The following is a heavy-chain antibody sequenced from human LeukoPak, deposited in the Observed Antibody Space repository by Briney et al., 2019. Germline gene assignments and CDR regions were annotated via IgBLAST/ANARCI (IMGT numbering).Heavy chain of an antibody. CDR3: AKDMSPSLATGWFDP. J-gene: IGHJ5*02. D-gene: IGHD3-10*01. CDR1: GFTFDDYA. CDR2: ISWNSGNI. V-gene: IGHV3-9*01. Sequence: GGSLRLSCAASGFTFDDYAMHWVRQAPRKGLEWVSGISWNSGNIGYADSVKGRFTISRDNAKNSLYLQMNSLRAEDTALYYCAKDMSPSLATGWFDPWGQGTLVTVSS.